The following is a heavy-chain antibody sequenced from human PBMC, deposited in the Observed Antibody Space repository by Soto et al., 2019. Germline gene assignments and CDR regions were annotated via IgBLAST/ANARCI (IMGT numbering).Heavy chain of an antibody. V-gene: IGHV1-69*13. Sequence: ASVKVSCKASGGTLSSFAFNWMRQAPGHGLEWMGGIIPLFGTANYAQKNQGRVTISADESTSTVYMELSSLRSEDTAVYYCARDVDTALARGWFDPWGQGTLVTVSS. CDR1: GGTLSSFA. D-gene: IGHD5-18*01. CDR2: IIPLFGTA. CDR3: ARDVDTALARGWFDP. J-gene: IGHJ5*02.